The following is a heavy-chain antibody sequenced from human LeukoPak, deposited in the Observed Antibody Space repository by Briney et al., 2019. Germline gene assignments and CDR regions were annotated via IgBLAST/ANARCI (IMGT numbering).Heavy chain of an antibody. J-gene: IGHJ2*01. V-gene: IGHV4-31*03. CDR1: GGSISSGGYY. CDR2: IYYSGST. Sequence: SQTLSLTCTVSGGSISSGGYYWSWIRQHPGKGLEWIGYIYYSGSTYYNPSLKSRVTISVDTSKNQFSLKLSSVTAADTAVYYCARHYIPRRHDYGDYGTSSYWYFDLWGRGTLVTVSS. CDR3: ARHYIPRRHDYGDYGTSSYWYFDL. D-gene: IGHD4-17*01.